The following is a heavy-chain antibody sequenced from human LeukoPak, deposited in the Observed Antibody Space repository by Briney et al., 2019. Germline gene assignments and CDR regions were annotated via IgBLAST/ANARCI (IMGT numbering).Heavy chain of an antibody. J-gene: IGHJ4*02. Sequence: GGSLRLSCAASGFTFSGSAMHWVRQASGKGLEWVGRIRNKANSYATAYAASVKGRFTISRDDSKNTTYLQMNSLKTEDTAVYYCTRLTAIDDYWGQGTLVTVSS. D-gene: IGHD5-18*01. V-gene: IGHV3-73*01. CDR3: TRLTAIDDY. CDR2: IRNKANSYAT. CDR1: GFTFSGSA.